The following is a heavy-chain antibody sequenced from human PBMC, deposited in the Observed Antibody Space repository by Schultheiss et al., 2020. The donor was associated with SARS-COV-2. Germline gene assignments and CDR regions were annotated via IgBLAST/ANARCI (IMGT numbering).Heavy chain of an antibody. Sequence: GGSLRLSCAASGFTFSNAWMSWVRQAPGKGLEWVGRIKSKTDGGTTDYAAPVKGRFTISRDDSKNTLYLQMNSLKTEDTTVYYCTTDHAPPAAGLYYYSGMDIWGQGTTVTVSS. J-gene: IGHJ6*02. V-gene: IGHV3-15*01. CDR3: TTDHAPPAAGLYYYSGMDI. CDR2: IKSKTDGGTT. D-gene: IGHD6-13*01. CDR1: GFTFSNAW.